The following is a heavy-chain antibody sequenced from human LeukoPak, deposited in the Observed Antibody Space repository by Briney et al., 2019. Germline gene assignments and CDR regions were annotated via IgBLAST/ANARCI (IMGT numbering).Heavy chain of an antibody. J-gene: IGHJ4*02. CDR2: ISGSGGST. Sequence: GGSLRLSCAASGFTVSSNYMSWVRQAPGKGLEWVSAISGSGGSTYYADSVKGRFTISRDNAKNSLYLQMNSLRAEDTAVYYCARDNTGFLDYWGQGTLVTVSS. CDR1: GFTVSSNY. D-gene: IGHD2/OR15-2a*01. V-gene: IGHV3-23*01. CDR3: ARDNTGFLDY.